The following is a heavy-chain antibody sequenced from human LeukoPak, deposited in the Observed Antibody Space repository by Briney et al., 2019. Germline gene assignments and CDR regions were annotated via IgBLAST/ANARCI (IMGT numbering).Heavy chain of an antibody. Sequence: GGSLRLSCAASGFTFNNFAMSWVRQAPGKGLEWVSAISGSGGSTYYADSVKGRFTISRDNSKNTLYLQMNSLRAEDTAVYYCAKDVGWELPTHFDYWGQGTLVTVSS. V-gene: IGHV3-23*01. CDR3: AKDVGWELPTHFDY. J-gene: IGHJ4*02. D-gene: IGHD1-26*01. CDR1: GFTFNNFA. CDR2: ISGSGGST.